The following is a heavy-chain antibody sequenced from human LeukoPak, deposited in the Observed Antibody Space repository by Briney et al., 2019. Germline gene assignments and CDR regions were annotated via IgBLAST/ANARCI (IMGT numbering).Heavy chain of an antibody. CDR3: ASRPMVRGVATAVDY. CDR1: GYTFTSYD. V-gene: IGHV1-8*01. D-gene: IGHD3-10*01. CDR2: MNPNSGNT. Sequence: ASVKVSCKASGYTFTSYDINWVRQATGQGLEWMGWMNPNSGNTGYAQKFQGRVTMTRNTSIRTAYMELSSLRSEVTAVYYCASRPMVRGVATAVDYWGQGTLVTVSS. J-gene: IGHJ4*02.